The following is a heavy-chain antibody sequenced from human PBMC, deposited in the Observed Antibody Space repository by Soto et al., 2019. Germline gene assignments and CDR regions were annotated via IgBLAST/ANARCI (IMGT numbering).Heavy chain of an antibody. Sequence: QVQLVQSGAEVRKPGSSVRVSCKASGGTPSNSAFSWVRQAPGQGLEWMGGIIPVFGIVKYAQNLEGRVTITAEESTNTATRALSMLRYEDRAVYYCASGRIVVVSSRAYYGMNVWGQGTTVTVSS. J-gene: IGHJ6*02. D-gene: IGHD3-22*01. V-gene: IGHV1-69*01. CDR1: GGTPSNSA. CDR3: ASGRIVVVSSRAYYGMNV. CDR2: IIPVFGIV.